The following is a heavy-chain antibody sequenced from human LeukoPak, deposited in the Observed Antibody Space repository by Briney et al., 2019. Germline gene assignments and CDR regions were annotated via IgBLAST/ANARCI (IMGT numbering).Heavy chain of an antibody. J-gene: IGHJ4*02. CDR1: GFTFSSYS. D-gene: IGHD3-16*02. CDR2: ISSSSSSYI. V-gene: IGHV3-21*01. CDR3: ARGSAAGIMITFGGVIVTPYFDY. Sequence: GGSLRLSCAASGFTFSSYSMNWVRQAPGKGLEWVSSISSSSSSYIYYADSLRGRFTISRDNAKNSLYLQMNSLRAEDTAVYYCARGSAAGIMITFGGVIVTPYFDYWGQGTLVTVSS.